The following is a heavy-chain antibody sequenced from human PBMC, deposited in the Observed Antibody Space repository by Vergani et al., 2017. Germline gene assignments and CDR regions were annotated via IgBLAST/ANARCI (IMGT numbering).Heavy chain of an antibody. J-gene: IGHJ6*02. CDR1: GFTFSSHA. CDR2: ISGSGGST. D-gene: IGHD5-12*01. V-gene: IGHV3-23*01. CDR3: AKANPRNSGYDYLYYYHAMDV. Sequence: EVQLLQSEGAVVQPGGSLRLSCVASGFTFSSHAMSWVRQGHGQGLEWVSGISGSGGSTYYAGSVKGRFTISRDSSKNTLYLQMNSLSAGDTAVYYCAKANPRNSGYDYLYYYHAMDVWGQGTTVTVSS.